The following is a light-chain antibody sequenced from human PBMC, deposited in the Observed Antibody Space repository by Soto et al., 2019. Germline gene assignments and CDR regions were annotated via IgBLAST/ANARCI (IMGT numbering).Light chain of an antibody. V-gene: IGKV3-15*01. CDR3: QQYNNWLWT. Sequence: EIVMTQSPATLSVSPGERATLSCRASQSVNSNLVWYQQKPGQALRLLIYGASTRATGIPGRFSGSGYGTEFSLTISSLQSEDFAVYYCQQYNNWLWTFGQGTKVEIK. J-gene: IGKJ1*01. CDR1: QSVNSN. CDR2: GAS.